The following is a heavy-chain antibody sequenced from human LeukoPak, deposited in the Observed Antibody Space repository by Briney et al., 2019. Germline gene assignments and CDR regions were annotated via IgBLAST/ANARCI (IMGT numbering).Heavy chain of an antibody. CDR3: AREDTAMVNYYYYGMDV. CDR1: GFTFSSYE. J-gene: IGHJ6*02. V-gene: IGHV3-48*03. Sequence: GGSQRLSCAASGFTFSSYEMNWVRQAPGKGLEWVSYISSSGSTIYYADSVKGRFTISRDNAKNSLYLQMNSLRAEDTAVYYCAREDTAMVNYYYYGMDVWGQGTTVTVSS. CDR2: ISSSGSTI. D-gene: IGHD5-18*01.